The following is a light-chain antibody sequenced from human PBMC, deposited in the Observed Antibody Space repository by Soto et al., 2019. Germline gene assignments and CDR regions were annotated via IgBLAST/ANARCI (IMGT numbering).Light chain of an antibody. CDR3: MQALQTPYT. J-gene: IGKJ2*01. CDR1: QSLLHSNGYNY. V-gene: IGKV2-28*01. CDR2: LGS. Sequence: DIVMTQSPLSLPVTPGEPASISCRSSQSLLHSNGYNYLDWYLQKPGQSPQLLIYLGSNRASGVPDRFRGSGLSTDFTLKISRVEAEEFGVYYCMQALQTPYTFGQGTKLEIK.